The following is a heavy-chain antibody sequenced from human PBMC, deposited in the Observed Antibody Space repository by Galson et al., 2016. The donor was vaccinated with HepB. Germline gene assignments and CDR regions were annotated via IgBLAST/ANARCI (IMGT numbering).Heavy chain of an antibody. CDR1: GFTFSDYG. V-gene: IGHV3-23*01. CDR3: AKDILEVPAALPFDS. Sequence: SLRLSCAASGFTFSDYGMHWVRQAPGKGLEWISAIRGSGGVTHYADSVRGRFTISRDHSKRTLFLHMSSLTVEDTAVYYCAKDILEVPAALPFDSWGQGTLVIVSS. CDR2: IRGSGGVT. J-gene: IGHJ4*02. D-gene: IGHD2-2*01.